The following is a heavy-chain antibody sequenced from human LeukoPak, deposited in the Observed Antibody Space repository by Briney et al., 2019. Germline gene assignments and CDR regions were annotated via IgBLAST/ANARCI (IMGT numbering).Heavy chain of an antibody. CDR2: MYYSRDT. CDR1: GGSISRGNYY. V-gene: IGHV4-39*01. CDR3: ERGPPFEF. Sequence: SETLSLTCSGSGGSISRGNYYWGWIRQPPGKGLEWIGRMYYSRDTYYNSCLESRVTISVDTFKSQFSVKVTSVSATDTAVYYCERGPPFEFWGQGTLVTVSS. J-gene: IGHJ5*01.